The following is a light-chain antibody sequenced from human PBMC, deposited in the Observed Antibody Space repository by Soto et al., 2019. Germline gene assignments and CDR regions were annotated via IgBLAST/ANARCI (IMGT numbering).Light chain of an antibody. CDR3: QQYGSSPPYT. V-gene: IGKV3-20*01. J-gene: IGKJ2*01. Sequence: EIVLTQSPGTLSLSPGERATLSCRASQSVSSSYLAWYQQKAGQAPRLLIYAASSRATGIPDRFSGSGSGTEFTLTSSRLEPEDFAVYYCQQYGSSPPYTFGQVTKLEIK. CDR2: AAS. CDR1: QSVSSSY.